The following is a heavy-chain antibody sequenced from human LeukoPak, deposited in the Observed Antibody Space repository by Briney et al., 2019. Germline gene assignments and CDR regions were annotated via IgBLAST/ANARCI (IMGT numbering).Heavy chain of an antibody. Sequence: PGGSLRLSCAASGFTFSSYWMHWVRQAPGKGLAWVSRINSDGSSTSYADSVKGRFTISRDNAKNTLYLQMNSLRAEDTAVYYCARVGDSSGYSFDYWGQGTLVTVSS. CDR1: GFTFSSYW. CDR2: INSDGSST. J-gene: IGHJ4*02. V-gene: IGHV3-74*01. D-gene: IGHD3-22*01. CDR3: ARVGDSSGYSFDY.